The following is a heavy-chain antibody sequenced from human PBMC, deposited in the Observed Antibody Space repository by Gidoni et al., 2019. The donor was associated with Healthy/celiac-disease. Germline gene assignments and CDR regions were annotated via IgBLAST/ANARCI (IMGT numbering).Heavy chain of an antibody. Sequence: EVQLVESGGGLVQPGGSLRLSCAASGFTFSSYSMNWVRQAPGKGLEWVSYISSSSSTIYYADSVKGRFTISRDNAKNSLYLQMNSLRDEDTAVYYCARSLGVISSSWPFDYWGQGTLVTVSS. V-gene: IGHV3-48*02. CDR1: GFTFSSYS. CDR2: ISSSSSTI. D-gene: IGHD6-13*01. J-gene: IGHJ4*02. CDR3: ARSLGVISSSWPFDY.